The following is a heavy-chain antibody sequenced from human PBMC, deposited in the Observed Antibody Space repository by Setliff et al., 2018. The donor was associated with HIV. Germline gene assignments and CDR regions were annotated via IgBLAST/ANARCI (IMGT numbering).Heavy chain of an antibody. D-gene: IGHD4-17*01. CDR1: GGSISSTVYY. CDR3: ARDAVRSKDWFDP. V-gene: IGHV4-39*02. J-gene: IGHJ5*02. Sequence: KPSETLSLTCTVSGGSISSTVYYWGWIRQPPGKGLEWIGSIYYSGSTYYNPSLESRITISMDTSKNQFSLKLRSVTAADTAMYYCARDAVRSKDWFDPWGPGILVT. CDR2: IYYSGST.